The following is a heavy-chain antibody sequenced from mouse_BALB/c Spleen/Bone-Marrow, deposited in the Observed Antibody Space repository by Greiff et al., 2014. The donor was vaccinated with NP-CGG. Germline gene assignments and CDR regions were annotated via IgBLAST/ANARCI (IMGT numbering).Heavy chain of an antibody. CDR3: ARSRYYGSSYWYFDV. V-gene: IGHV1-4*02. Sequence: VKLMESAADLARPGASVKMSCKPSGYTFTTYTMHWVKQRPGQGLEWIGYINPTTGYTEYNQKFKDKTTLTADKSSSTAYMQLSSLTSGDSAVYYCARSRYYGSSYWYFDVWGAGTTVTVSS. D-gene: IGHD1-1*01. CDR2: INPTTGYT. J-gene: IGHJ1*01. CDR1: GYTFTTYT.